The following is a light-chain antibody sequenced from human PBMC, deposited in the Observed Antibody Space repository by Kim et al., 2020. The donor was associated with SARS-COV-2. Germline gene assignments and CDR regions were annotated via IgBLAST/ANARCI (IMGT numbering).Light chain of an antibody. CDR3: QSADSSGTYPVV. Sequence: SYELTQPPSVSVSPGQTARITCSGDALPKQYAYWYQQKPGQAPVLVIYKDSERRSGIPERFSGSSSGTTVTLTISGVQAEDEADYYCQSADSSGTYPVV. J-gene: IGLJ2*01. CDR1: ALPKQY. CDR2: KDS. V-gene: IGLV3-25*03.